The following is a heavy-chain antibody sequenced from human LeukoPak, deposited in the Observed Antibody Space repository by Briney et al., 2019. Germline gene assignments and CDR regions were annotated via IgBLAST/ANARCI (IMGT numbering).Heavy chain of an antibody. CDR3: ARCSYCQSTSCYTPYYYMDV. V-gene: IGHV3-7*01. D-gene: IGHD2-2*02. Sequence: GGSLRLSCAASGFTFSSYWMSWVRQAPGKGLEWVANIKQDGSEKYYVDSVKGRFTISRDNAKNSLYLQMNSLRAEDTAVYYCARCSYCQSTSCYTPYYYMDVWGKGTTVTVSS. CDR2: IKQDGSEK. CDR1: GFTFSSYW. J-gene: IGHJ6*03.